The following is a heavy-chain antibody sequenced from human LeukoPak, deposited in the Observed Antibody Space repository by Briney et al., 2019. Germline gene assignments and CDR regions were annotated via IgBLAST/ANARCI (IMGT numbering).Heavy chain of an antibody. CDR1: GGSFSGYY. CDR3: ANVYSGSYGN. D-gene: IGHD1-26*01. J-gene: IGHJ4*02. Sequence: SETLSLTCAVYGGSFSGYYWSWIRQPPGKGLEWIGEINHSGSTDYNPPLKSRVTISVDTSKNQFSLKLSSVTAADTAVYYCANVYSGSYGNWGQGTLVTVSS. CDR2: INHSGST. V-gene: IGHV4-34*01.